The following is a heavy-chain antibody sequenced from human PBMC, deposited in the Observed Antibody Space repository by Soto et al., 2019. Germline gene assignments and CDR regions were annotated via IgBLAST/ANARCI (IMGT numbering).Heavy chain of an antibody. CDR1: GVRFSGYQ. CDR2: IHRRGTST. V-gene: IGHV3-7*03. Sequence: AGSLSLSCVGSGVRFSGYQLNWVRHAPGQGLEWVANIHRRGTSTNYVDSVRGRFITSNASTRNSLHLNMDGLNAEETASYCCYSATATPGLDIWGRGTTVTVSS. J-gene: IGHJ6*02. CDR3: YSATATPGLDI. D-gene: IGHD1-1*01.